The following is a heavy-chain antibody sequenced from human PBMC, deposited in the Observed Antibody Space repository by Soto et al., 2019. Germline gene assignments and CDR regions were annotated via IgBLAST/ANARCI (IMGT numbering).Heavy chain of an antibody. CDR1: GLTFSPYW. CDR2: IKEDGSVK. CDR3: ARDVSSEYASILDV. V-gene: IGHV3-7*03. Sequence: GGSLRLSCEGFGLTFSPYWMTWVRQAPGKGLEWVASIKEDGSVKNYADSVKGRFTVARDNVKRAMFLQMTSVRADDTAVYFCARDVSSEYASILDVWARGARVTAPQ. D-gene: IGHD3-3*01. J-gene: IGHJ4*02.